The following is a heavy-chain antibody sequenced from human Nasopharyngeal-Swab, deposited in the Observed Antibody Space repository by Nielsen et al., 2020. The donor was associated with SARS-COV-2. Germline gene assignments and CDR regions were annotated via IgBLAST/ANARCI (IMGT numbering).Heavy chain of an antibody. CDR1: GVSIPRNHYY. CDR3: ARLTKTTVTRRLYLDL. CDR2: IFYTGIT. D-gene: IGHD4-17*01. Sequence: SETLSLTCTVSGVSIPRNHYYWACIRQPPGQGLEWIGNIFYTGITYYNSSLNSPVTISADTSKNQFSLNLSSLTAADTAVYYCARLTKTTVTRRLYLDLWGRGTLVTVSS. V-gene: IGHV4-39*01. J-gene: IGHJ4*02.